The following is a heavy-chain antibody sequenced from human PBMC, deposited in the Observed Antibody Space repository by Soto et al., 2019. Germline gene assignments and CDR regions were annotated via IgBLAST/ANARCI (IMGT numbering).Heavy chain of an antibody. CDR3: ARVSSGWYYFDY. J-gene: IGHJ4*02. Sequence: ETLSLTCTVSGGSVSSGSYYWSWIRQPPGKGLEWIGYMYNSGSTNYNPSLKSRVIISVDTSKNQFSLKLSSVTAADTAVYYCARVSSGWYYFDYWGQGTLVTVSS. D-gene: IGHD6-19*01. V-gene: IGHV4-61*01. CDR2: MYNSGST. CDR1: GGSVSSGSYY.